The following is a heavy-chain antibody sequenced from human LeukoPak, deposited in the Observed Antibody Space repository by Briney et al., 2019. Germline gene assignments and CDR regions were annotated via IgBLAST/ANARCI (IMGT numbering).Heavy chain of an antibody. Sequence: ASVKVSCKASGYTFTSYYMHWVRQAPGQGLEWMGIINPSGGSTNYAQKFQGRVTMTRDTSISTAYMELSWLRSDDTAVYYCARAMTTVTVNWFDPWGQGTLVTVSS. J-gene: IGHJ5*02. D-gene: IGHD4-17*01. CDR3: ARAMTTVTVNWFDP. CDR2: INPSGGST. CDR1: GYTFTSYY. V-gene: IGHV1-2*02.